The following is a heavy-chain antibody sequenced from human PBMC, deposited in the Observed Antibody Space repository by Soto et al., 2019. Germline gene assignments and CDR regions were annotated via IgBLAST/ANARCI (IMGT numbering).Heavy chain of an antibody. V-gene: IGHV3-15*04. D-gene: IGHD2-2*01. CDR3: STGRSSNYH. Sequence: EVQLVESGGGLVKPGGSLRLSCAASGFNFSNTWMTWVRQAPGKGLEWVGRVESKADGGTTDYAAPVEGRFTISRDDSKNTLFLQMDRLKTDDTAVYFCSTGRSSNYHWGQGTLVTVSS. CDR1: GFNFSNTW. J-gene: IGHJ4*02. CDR2: VESKADGGTT.